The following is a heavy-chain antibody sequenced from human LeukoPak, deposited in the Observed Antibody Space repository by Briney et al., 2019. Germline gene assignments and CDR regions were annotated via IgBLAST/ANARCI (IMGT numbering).Heavy chain of an antibody. J-gene: IGHJ4*02. CDR3: ASDIRDAYNDY. CDR1: GFTFSSYS. CDR2: ISYSSGYI. D-gene: IGHD5-24*01. V-gene: IGHV3-21*01. Sequence: GGSLRLSCAASGFTFSSYSMNWVRQAPGKGLEWVSFISYSSGYIYYADSVKGRFTISRDDAKNSLHLQMNSLRAEDTAVYYCASDIRDAYNDYWGQGTLVTVSS.